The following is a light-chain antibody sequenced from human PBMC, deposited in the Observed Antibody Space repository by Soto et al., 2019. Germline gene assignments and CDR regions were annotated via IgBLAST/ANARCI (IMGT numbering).Light chain of an antibody. CDR2: KAS. V-gene: IGKV1-5*03. J-gene: IGKJ4*01. CDR1: QSISSW. Sequence: DIQMTQSPSTLSASVGDRVTITCRASQSISSWLGWYQQKPGKAPKLLIYKASSSQSGVPSRFSGSGSGTEFTLTISSLQPDDFATYYCQQYKSYSPFTFGGGTKVDIK. CDR3: QQYKSYSPFT.